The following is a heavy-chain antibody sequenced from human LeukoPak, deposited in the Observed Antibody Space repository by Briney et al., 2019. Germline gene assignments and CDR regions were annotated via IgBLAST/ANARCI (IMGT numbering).Heavy chain of an antibody. CDR2: IGASGYRT. V-gene: IGHV3-23*01. J-gene: IGHJ4*02. Sequence: GGSLRLSCAASGFTFYSYAMGWVRQSPGKGLEWVSAIGASGYRTFYADSVKGRFTISRDNSKNTLFLRMNSLRAEDTAVYYCARDSVAYGQGYLIDYWGQGTLVTVSS. CDR3: ARDSVAYGQGYLIDY. D-gene: IGHD5-18*01. CDR1: GFTFYSYA.